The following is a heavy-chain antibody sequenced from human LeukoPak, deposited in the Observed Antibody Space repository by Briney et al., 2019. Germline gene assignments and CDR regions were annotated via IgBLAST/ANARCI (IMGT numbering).Heavy chain of an antibody. D-gene: IGHD3-3*01. Sequence: SVKVSCKASGGTFSSYAISWVRQAPGQGLEWMGRIIPIFGTANYAQKFQGRVTITTDESTSTAYMELSSLRSEDTAVNYCARGHNDFWSAYPFDYWGQGTLVTVSS. V-gene: IGHV1-69*05. CDR1: GGTFSSYA. CDR3: ARGHNDFWSAYPFDY. CDR2: IIPIFGTA. J-gene: IGHJ4*02.